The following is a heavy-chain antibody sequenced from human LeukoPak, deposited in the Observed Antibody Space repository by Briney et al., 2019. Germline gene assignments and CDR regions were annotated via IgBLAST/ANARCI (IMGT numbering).Heavy chain of an antibody. Sequence: GGSLRLSCAASGFTFSSYSMNWVRQAPGKGLEWVSVIYDDGSANYADSVKGRFTISRDNSKNTLYLQMNSLRAEDTAVYYCARRYSSGWCDYWGQGTLVTVSS. J-gene: IGHJ4*02. D-gene: IGHD6-19*01. CDR3: ARRYSSGWCDY. CDR2: IYDDGSA. CDR1: GFTFSSYS. V-gene: IGHV3-53*01.